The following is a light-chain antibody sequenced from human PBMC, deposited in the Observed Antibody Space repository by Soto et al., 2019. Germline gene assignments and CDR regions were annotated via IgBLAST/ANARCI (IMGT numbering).Light chain of an antibody. CDR2: KAS. J-gene: IGKJ1*01. CDR3: QHYNVWRA. V-gene: IGKV1-5*03. CDR1: QSISNR. Sequence: DIQMTQSPSILSASVGDRVTMSCRASQSISNRLAWYQQKPGKAPKLLIYKASNLEGGVPSRFSGSGSGTEFTLTISSLQPDDFATYYCQHYNVWRAFGQGTKVEIK.